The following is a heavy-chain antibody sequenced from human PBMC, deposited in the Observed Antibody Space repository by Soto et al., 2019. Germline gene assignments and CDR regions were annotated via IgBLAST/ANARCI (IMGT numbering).Heavy chain of an antibody. V-gene: IGHV1-46*01. CDR1: GYTLTSYY. Sequence: ASVKVSCEASGYTLTSYYMHWVRQAPGQGLEWMGIINPSGGSTSYAQKFQGRVTMTRDTSTSTVYMELSSLRSEDTAVYYCARDQSSSWLFDYWGQGTLVTVSS. CDR2: INPSGGST. J-gene: IGHJ4*02. D-gene: IGHD6-13*01. CDR3: ARDQSSSWLFDY.